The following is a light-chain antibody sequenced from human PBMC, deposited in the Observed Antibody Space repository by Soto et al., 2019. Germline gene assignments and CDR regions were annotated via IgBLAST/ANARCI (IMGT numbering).Light chain of an antibody. J-gene: IGKJ4*01. Sequence: DIQMTHSPATLSASVVDTVNITFRASQSISSWLAWYQQKPGKAPKLLIYKASSLESGVPSRFSGSGSGTEFTLTISSLQPDDFATYYCQQYNSYPLTFGGGTKVDIK. CDR2: KAS. V-gene: IGKV1-5*03. CDR1: QSISSW. CDR3: QQYNSYPLT.